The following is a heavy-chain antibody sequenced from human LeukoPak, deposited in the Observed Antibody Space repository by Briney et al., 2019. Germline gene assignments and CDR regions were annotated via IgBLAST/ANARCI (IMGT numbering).Heavy chain of an antibody. CDR2: IYHSGST. J-gene: IGHJ5*02. CDR1: GYSISSGYY. D-gene: IGHD5-18*01. CDR3: ARTDTSNWFDP. Sequence: SETLSLTCTVSGYSISSGYYWGWIRQPPGKGLEWLGSIYHSGSTYYKPSLKSRVTISVDTSKNQFSLKLSSVTAADTAVYYCARTDTSNWFDPWGQGTLVTVSS. V-gene: IGHV4-38-2*02.